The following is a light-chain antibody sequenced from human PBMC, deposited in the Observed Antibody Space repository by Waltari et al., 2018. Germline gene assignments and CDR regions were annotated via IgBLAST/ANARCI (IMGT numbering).Light chain of an antibody. J-gene: IGLJ3*02. V-gene: IGLV1-47*01. CDR3: AVWDDSLSGRV. CDR1: RSNIGNNY. Sequence: QSVLTQPPSASGTPGQRVHISCSGSRSNIGNNYVYWYQHLPGTAPKLLIYRNNQRPSGVPDRFSGSKSGTSASLAISGLRSEDEADYYCAVWDDSLSGRVFGGGTKVTVL. CDR2: RNN.